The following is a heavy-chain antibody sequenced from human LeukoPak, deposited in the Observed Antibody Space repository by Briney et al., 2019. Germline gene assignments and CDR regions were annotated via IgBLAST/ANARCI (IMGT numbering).Heavy chain of an antibody. J-gene: IGHJ4*02. CDR1: GGPIFSYY. CDR2: LYPGVGT. D-gene: IGHD4-17*01. CDR3: ARAGLNGDVDY. V-gene: IGHV4-4*07. Sequence: SETLSLTCTVSGGPIFSYYWSWIRQTAGKGLEWIGRLYPGVGTDYNPSLKSRVTMSVDTSKKQFALKLSSVTAADTAVYYCARAGLNGDVDYWGQGTLVTVSS.